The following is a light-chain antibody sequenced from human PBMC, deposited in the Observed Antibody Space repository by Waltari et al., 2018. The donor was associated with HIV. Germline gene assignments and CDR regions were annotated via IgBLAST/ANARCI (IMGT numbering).Light chain of an antibody. CDR1: ALSRHF. CDR2: QDV. J-gene: IGLJ2*01. Sequence: SYYLTQAPSLSVTPGQTAKIPCSGDALSRHFVSWYRQKPGQAPMMIIFQDVQRPSGIPARFSASTSGTIATLTISEVQAEDEADYYCQSAHNSHTIFGGGTKLTVL. V-gene: IGLV3-25*03. CDR3: QSAHNSHTI.